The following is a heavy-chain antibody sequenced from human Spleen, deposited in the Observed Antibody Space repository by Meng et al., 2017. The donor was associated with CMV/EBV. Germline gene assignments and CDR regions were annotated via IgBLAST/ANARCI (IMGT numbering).Heavy chain of an antibody. CDR2: IIPIFGTA. CDR1: GGTFSSYA. D-gene: IGHD3-3*01. J-gene: IGHJ3*02. CDR3: AKFLSLEPDDAFDI. Sequence: SGGTFSSYAISWVRQAPGQGLEWMGGIIPIFGTANYAQKFRGRVTITTDESRITAYMELSSLRSEDTAVYYCAKFLSLEPDDAFDIWGQGAVVTVSS. V-gene: IGHV1-69*05.